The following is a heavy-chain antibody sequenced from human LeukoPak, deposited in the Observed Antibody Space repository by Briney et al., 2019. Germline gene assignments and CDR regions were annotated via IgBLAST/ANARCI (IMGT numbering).Heavy chain of an antibody. J-gene: IGHJ6*03. CDR1: GVSISSRYY. Sequence: SETLSLTCTVPGVSISSRYYWSWTRQPPGKGLEWIGHIYYNGSTNYNASLKSRVIISVDTSKNQFSLKLSSVTAADTAVYYCARTYNDFWSGSYYYYMDVWGIGTTVTVSS. CDR3: ARTYNDFWSGSYYYYMDV. V-gene: IGHV4-61*01. D-gene: IGHD3-3*01. CDR2: IYYNGST.